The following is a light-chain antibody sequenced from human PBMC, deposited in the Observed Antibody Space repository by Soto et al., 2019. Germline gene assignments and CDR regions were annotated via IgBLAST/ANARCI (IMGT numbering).Light chain of an antibody. V-gene: IGKV3-11*01. CDR2: DAS. J-gene: IGKJ4*01. Sequence: RWLSPGEIAPLSCRASQSVSSYLAWYQQKPGQAPRLLIYDASNRATGIPARFSGSGSGTDFTLTISSLEPEDFAVYYCQQHSNWPLTFGGGTKVDIK. CDR3: QQHSNWPLT. CDR1: QSVSSY.